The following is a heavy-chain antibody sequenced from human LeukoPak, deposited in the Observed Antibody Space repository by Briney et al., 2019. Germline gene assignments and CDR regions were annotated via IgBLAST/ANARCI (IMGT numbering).Heavy chain of an antibody. CDR3: AATNWNLAQEFDY. Sequence: SETLSLTCTVSDDSISDYYRGWIRQPPGKGLEWIGYFHNSGTSTYNPSLKSRVTISADTSKNQFSLKLSSVTAADTAVYYCAATNWNLAQEFDYWGQGTLVTVSS. CDR1: DDSISDYY. D-gene: IGHD1-20*01. CDR2: FHNSGTS. V-gene: IGHV4-59*08. J-gene: IGHJ4*02.